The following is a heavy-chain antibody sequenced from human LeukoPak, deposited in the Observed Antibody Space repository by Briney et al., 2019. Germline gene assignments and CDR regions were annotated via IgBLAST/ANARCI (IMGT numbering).Heavy chain of an antibody. CDR3: ARERSHNDFWSGYATGAFDI. CDR2: IYYSGST. D-gene: IGHD3-3*01. CDR1: GGSISNYY. J-gene: IGHJ3*02. Sequence: SETLSLTCTVSGGSISNYYWSWIRQPPGKGLEWIGYIYYSGSTNYNPSLKSRVTISVDTSKNQFSLKLSSVTAADTAVYYCARERSHNDFWSGYATGAFDIWGQGTMVTVSS. V-gene: IGHV4-59*12.